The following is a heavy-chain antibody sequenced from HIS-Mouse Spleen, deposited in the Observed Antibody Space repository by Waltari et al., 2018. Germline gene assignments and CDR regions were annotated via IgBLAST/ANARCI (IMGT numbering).Heavy chain of an antibody. D-gene: IGHD6-13*01. CDR1: GGSISSSSYY. J-gene: IGHJ2*01. V-gene: IGHV4-39*07. CDR3: AREIPYSSSWYDWYFDL. CDR2: IYYGGST. Sequence: QLQLQESGPGLVKPSETLSLTCTVSGGSISSSSYYWGWICQPPGKGLEWNGSIYYGGSTYYNPSLKSRVTISVDTSKNQFSLKLSSVTAADTAVYYCAREIPYSSSWYDWYFDLWGRGTLVTVSS.